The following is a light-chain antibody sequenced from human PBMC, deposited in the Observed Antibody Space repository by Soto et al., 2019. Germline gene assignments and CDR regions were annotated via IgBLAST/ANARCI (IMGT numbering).Light chain of an antibody. CDR1: QSISTY. CDR3: QQSYSAPLT. CDR2: DTS. Sequence: DIQMIQSPSSLSASVGDRVTITCRASQSISTYLNWYQQKPGKAPKLLIYDTSSLQSGVPSRFFRSRSGTDFTLTISSLQPEDFATFYCQQSYSAPLTFGGGTKVEI. J-gene: IGKJ4*01. V-gene: IGKV1-39*01.